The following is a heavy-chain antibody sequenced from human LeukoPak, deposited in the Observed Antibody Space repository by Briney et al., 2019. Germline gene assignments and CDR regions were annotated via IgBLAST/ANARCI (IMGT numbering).Heavy chain of an antibody. J-gene: IGHJ4*02. D-gene: IGHD3-16*02. V-gene: IGHV3-74*01. Sequence: GGSLRLSCAASGFTFSSYWMHCFRQAPGKGLVWVSRINSDGSSTSYADSVKGRFTISRDNAKNTLYLQMNSLSAEDTAVYYCARGDYVLGSYRPFDYWGQGTLVTVSS. CDR2: INSDGSST. CDR1: GFTFSSYW. CDR3: ARGDYVLGSYRPFDY.